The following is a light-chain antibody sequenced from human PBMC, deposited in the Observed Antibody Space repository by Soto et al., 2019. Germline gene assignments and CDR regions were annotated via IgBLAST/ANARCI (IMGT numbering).Light chain of an antibody. V-gene: IGKV1-33*01. CDR1: QDISNY. CDR2: EAS. Sequence: DIQMTQSPSSLSASVGDRVTITCQASQDISNYLYWYQQKPGKAPKLLIYEASNLETGVPSRFSGSGSGTDFTFTISSLQPEDIAKYYCQQYDNLPFGGGTKVEIK. CDR3: QQYDNLP. J-gene: IGKJ4*01.